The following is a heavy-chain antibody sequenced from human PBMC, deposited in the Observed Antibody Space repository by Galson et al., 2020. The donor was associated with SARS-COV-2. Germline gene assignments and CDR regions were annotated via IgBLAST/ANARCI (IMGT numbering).Heavy chain of an antibody. V-gene: IGHV3-7*01. CDR3: ARVTTVISF. CDR1: GFTFSSYW. D-gene: IGHD4-17*01. Sequence: GGSLRLSCEASGFTFSSYWMGWVRQAPGKGPEWVANINQGGSEEKYVDSVKGRFTISRDNAKNSVSLQMNSLKVEDTAVYYCARVTTVISFWGQGTLVTASS. CDR2: INQGGSEE. J-gene: IGHJ4*02.